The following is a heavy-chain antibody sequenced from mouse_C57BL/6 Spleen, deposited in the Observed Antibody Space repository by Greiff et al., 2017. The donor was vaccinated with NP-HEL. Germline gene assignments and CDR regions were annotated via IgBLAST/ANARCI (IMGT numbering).Heavy chain of an antibody. J-gene: IGHJ4*01. Sequence: EVKLMESGGGLVKPGGSLKLSCAASGFTFSSYAMSWVRQTPEKRLEWVATISDGGSYTYYPDNVKGRFTISRDNAKNNLYLQMSHLKSEDTAMYYCARDQVDAMDYWGQGTSVTVSS. CDR3: ARDQVDAMDY. CDR2: ISDGGSYT. V-gene: IGHV5-4*01. D-gene: IGHD1-1*01. CDR1: GFTFSSYA.